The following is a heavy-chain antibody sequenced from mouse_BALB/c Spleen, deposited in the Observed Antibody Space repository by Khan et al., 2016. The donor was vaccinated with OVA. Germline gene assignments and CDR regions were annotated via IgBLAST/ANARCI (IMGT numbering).Heavy chain of an antibody. J-gene: IGHJ2*01. CDR2: ISYSGVT. D-gene: IGHD1-1*01. CDR3: ARGNYYGYYFDY. Sequence: VQLKESGPGLVKPSQSLSLTCTVTGYSITSGYAWNWFRQFPGNKLEWMGYISYSGVTSYTPSLKSRISITRDTSKNQFFLQLTSVTTEDTATYYCARGNYYGYYFDYWGQGTTLTVSS. V-gene: IGHV3-2*02. CDR1: GYSITSGYA.